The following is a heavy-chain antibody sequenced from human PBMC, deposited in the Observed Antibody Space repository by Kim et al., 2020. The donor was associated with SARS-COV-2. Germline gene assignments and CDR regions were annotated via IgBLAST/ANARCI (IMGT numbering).Heavy chain of an antibody. D-gene: IGHD3-9*01. CDR3: ARERQGMARFSYLGILTGSTAHYFFPDV. Sequence: SETLSLTCAVSGGSFSLDFWTWIRQSPGKGLEWIGDINHGGTTNYNPSLSSRATILIDTSKNQFSLRLSSVTAADTALYFCARERQGMARFSYLGILTGSTAHYFFPDVWAKGTSVTVSS. V-gene: IGHV4-34*01. CDR2: INHGGTT. J-gene: IGHJ6*03. CDR1: GGSFSLDF.